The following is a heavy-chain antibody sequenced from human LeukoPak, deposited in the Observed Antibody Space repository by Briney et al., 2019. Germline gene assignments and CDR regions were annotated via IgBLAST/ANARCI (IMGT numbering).Heavy chain of an antibody. CDR3: AIGTKYNIFGVAQALDY. CDR1: GGTFSSYA. V-gene: IGHV1-69*13. Sequence: GASVKVSCKASGGTFSSYAISWVRQAPGQGLEWMGGIIPIFGTANYAQKFQGRVTITADESTSTAYMELSSLRSEDTAVYYCAIGTKYNIFGVAQALDYWGQGTLVTVSS. J-gene: IGHJ4*02. CDR2: IIPIFGTA. D-gene: IGHD3-3*02.